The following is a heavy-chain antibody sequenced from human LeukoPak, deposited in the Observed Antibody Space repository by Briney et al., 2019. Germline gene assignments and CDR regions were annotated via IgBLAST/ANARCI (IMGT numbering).Heavy chain of an antibody. D-gene: IGHD2-15*01. J-gene: IGHJ4*02. CDR1: GGSISSTPYY. CDR2: IYYSGTT. Sequence: PSETLSLTCTVSGGSISSTPYYWGWIRQPPGKGLEWIASIYYSGTTYYNPSLNSRVTISADTSTNQISLKLSSVTAADTALYYCATSQAASHDFWGQGTLVTVSS. V-gene: IGHV4-39*01. CDR3: ATSQAASHDF.